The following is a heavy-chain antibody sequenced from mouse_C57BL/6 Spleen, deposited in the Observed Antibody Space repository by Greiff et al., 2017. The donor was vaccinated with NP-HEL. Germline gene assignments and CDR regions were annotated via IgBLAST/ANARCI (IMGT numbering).Heavy chain of an antibody. V-gene: IGHV1-61*01. J-gene: IGHJ2*01. Sequence: QVQLQQPGAELVRPGSSVKLSCKASGYTFTSYWMDWVKQRPGQGLEWIGNIYPSDSETHYNQKFKDKATLTVDKSSSTAYMQLSSLTSEDSAVYYCARDYYGSSYRYFDYWGQGTTLTVSS. D-gene: IGHD1-1*01. CDR2: IYPSDSET. CDR3: ARDYYGSSYRYFDY. CDR1: GYTFTSYW.